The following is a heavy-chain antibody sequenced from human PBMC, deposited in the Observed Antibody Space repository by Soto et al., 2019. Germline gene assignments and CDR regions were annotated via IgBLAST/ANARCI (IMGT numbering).Heavy chain of an antibody. CDR3: ARGGPYYDYVWGSYRPDFDY. V-gene: IGHV4-34*01. J-gene: IGHJ4*02. CDR2: INHSGST. CDR1: GGSFSGYY. Sequence: PSETLSLTCAFYGGSFSGYYWSLIRQPPGKGLEWIGEINHSGSTNYNPSLKSRVTISVDTSKNQFSLKLSSVTAADTAVYYCARGGPYYDYVWGSYRPDFDYWGQGTLVTVSS. D-gene: IGHD3-16*02.